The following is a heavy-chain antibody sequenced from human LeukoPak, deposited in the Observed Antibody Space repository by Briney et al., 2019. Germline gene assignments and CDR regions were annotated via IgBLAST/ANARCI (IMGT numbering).Heavy chain of an antibody. CDR3: ARDRGRRGITMRSDAFDI. V-gene: IGHV3-11*01. CDR1: GFTFSDYY. D-gene: IGHD3-22*01. J-gene: IGHJ3*02. CDR2: ISSGGGTR. Sequence: PGGSLRLSCAASGFTFSDYYMSWIRQAPGKGLEWVSYISSGGGTRSYADSVKGRFTISRDNAKNSLYLQMNSLRAEDTAVYYCARDRGRRGITMRSDAFDIWGQGIMVTVSS.